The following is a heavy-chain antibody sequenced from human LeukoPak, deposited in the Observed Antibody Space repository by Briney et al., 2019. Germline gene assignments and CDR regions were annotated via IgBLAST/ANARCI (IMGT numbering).Heavy chain of an antibody. J-gene: IGHJ6*02. D-gene: IGHD6-25*01. V-gene: IGHV3-21*01. CDR3: AIDLSDSYVMDV. Sequence: GGSLRLSCAASGFTFSSYSMNWVRQAPGKGLEWVSSISSSSSYIYYADSVKGRFTISRDNAKNSLYLQMNSLRAEDTAVYYCAIDLSDSYVMDVWGQGTTVTVSS. CDR2: ISSSSSYI. CDR1: GFTFSSYS.